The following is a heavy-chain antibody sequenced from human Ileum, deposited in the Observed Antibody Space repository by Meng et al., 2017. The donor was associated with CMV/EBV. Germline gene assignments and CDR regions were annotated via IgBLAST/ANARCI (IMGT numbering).Heavy chain of an antibody. CDR2: IYSNGAT. Sequence: QWHLQESGPGLVKPSETLSPICTASGDSMNDYFWTWIRQPAGKGLEWIGRIYSNGATNYNPSLQSRVTMSIDTSKNQFSLKVTSVTAADTAVYYCARWGSGMSPTADWFDPWGQGTLVTVSS. CDR3: ARWGSGMSPTADWFDP. V-gene: IGHV4-4*07. D-gene: IGHD2-15*01. J-gene: IGHJ5*02. CDR1: GDSMNDYF.